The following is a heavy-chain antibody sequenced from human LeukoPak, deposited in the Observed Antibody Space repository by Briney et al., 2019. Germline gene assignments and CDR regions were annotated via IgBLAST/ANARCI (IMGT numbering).Heavy chain of an antibody. D-gene: IGHD3-10*02. CDR3: AELGITMIGGV. Sequence: GGSLRLSCAASGFPFSNYGMNWVRQAPGKGLEWVSYISSSGSTIYYADSVKGRFTISRDNAKNSLYLQMNSLRAEDTAVYYCAELGITMIGGVWGKGTTVTISS. CDR2: ISSSGSTI. CDR1: GFPFSNYG. V-gene: IGHV3-48*04. J-gene: IGHJ6*04.